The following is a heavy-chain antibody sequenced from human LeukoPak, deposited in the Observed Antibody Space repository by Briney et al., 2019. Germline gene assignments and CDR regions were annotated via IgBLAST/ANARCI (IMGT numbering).Heavy chain of an antibody. J-gene: IGHJ3*02. CDR2: ISGSGGST. D-gene: IGHD3-22*01. CDR1: GFTFSSYA. V-gene: IGHV3-23*01. Sequence: GGSLRLSCAASGFTFSSYAMSWVRQAPGKGLEWVSAISGSGGSTYYADSVKGRFTISRDNSKNTLYLQMNTLKTEDTAVYYCTTAPYYDTAWKAFDIWGQGTKVTVSS. CDR3: TTAPYYDTAWKAFDI.